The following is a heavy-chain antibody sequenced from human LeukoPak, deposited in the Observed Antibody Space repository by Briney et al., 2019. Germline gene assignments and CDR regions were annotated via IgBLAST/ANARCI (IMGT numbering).Heavy chain of an antibody. Sequence: SETLSLTCTVSGGSINNYFWNWLRQPAGKGLEWIGRIYSSGSTNCNPSLKSRVSMSVDTSKNQFSLRLTSVNAADTAVYYCARGREDYVPGSLLSFYSWGQGTQVTLSS. D-gene: IGHD4-17*01. CDR3: ARGREDYVPGSLLSFYS. J-gene: IGHJ4*02. CDR1: GGSINNYF. V-gene: IGHV4-4*07. CDR2: IYSSGST.